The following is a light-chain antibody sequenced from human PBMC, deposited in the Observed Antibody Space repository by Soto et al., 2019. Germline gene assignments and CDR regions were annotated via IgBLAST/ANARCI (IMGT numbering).Light chain of an antibody. CDR1: QSVSSN. CDR2: GAS. J-gene: IGKJ1*01. Sequence: EIVLTRSPGTLSWSPGERATLSCRASQSVSSNLAWYQQRPGQAPRLLIYGASSRATGIPDRFSGSGSGTDFTLTISRLEPEDFAVYYCQQYGSSPRTFGQGTKVDI. CDR3: QQYGSSPRT. V-gene: IGKV3-20*01.